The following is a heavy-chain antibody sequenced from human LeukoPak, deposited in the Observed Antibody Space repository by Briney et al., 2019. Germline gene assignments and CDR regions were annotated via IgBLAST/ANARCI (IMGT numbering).Heavy chain of an antibody. CDR1: GFTFSSYW. J-gene: IGHJ4*02. Sequence: GGSLRLSCAASGFTFSSYWMHWVRQAPRKGLVWVSRINSDGSSTSYADSVKGRFTISRDNAKNTLYLQMNSLRAEDTAVYYCARVSRQQLAKTALDYWGQGSLVTVSS. D-gene: IGHD6-13*01. V-gene: IGHV3-74*01. CDR3: ARVSRQQLAKTALDY. CDR2: INSDGSST.